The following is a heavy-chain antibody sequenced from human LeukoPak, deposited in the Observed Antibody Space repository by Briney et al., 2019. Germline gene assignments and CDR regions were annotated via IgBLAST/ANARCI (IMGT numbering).Heavy chain of an antibody. V-gene: IGHV6-1*01. D-gene: IGHD2-2*01. CDR1: GDSVSSNSVT. Sequence: SQTLSLTCAISGDSVSSNSVTWNWIRQSPSRGLEWLGRTHYRSTWYNDYAVSVRGRITVNPDASKNQFSLHLNSVTPEDTAVYYCARRLTQYDCFDPWGQGILVTVSS. CDR2: THYRSTWYN. CDR3: ARRLTQYDCFDP. J-gene: IGHJ5*02.